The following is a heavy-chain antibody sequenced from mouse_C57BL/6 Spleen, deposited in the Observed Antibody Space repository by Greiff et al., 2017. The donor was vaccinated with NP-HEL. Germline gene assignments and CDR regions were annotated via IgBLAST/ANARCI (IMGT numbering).Heavy chain of an antibody. CDR1: GYTFTSYW. CDR2: IDPSDSYT. Sequence: VQLQQPGAELEKPGASVKLSCKASGYTFTSYWMQWVKQRPGQGLEWIGEIDPSDSYTNYNQKFKGKATLTVDTSSSTAYMQLSSLTSEDSAVYYCARRGYSNLYAMDDWGQGTSVTVSS. V-gene: IGHV1-50*01. CDR3: ARRGYSNLYAMDD. D-gene: IGHD2-5*01. J-gene: IGHJ4*01.